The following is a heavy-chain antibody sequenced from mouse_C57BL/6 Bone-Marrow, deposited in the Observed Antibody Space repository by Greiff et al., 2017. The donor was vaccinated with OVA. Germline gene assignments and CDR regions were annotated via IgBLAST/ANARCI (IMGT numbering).Heavy chain of an antibody. CDR1: GYTFTDYN. CDR2: INPNNGGT. D-gene: IGHD1-1*01. Sequence: DVQLQESGPELVKPGASVKMSCKASGYTFTDYNMHWVKQSHGKSLEWIGYINPNNGGTSYNQKFKGKATLTVNKSSSTAYMELRSLTSEDSAVYYCARLVTTVVEDYWGQGTTLTVSS. J-gene: IGHJ2*01. V-gene: IGHV1-22*01. CDR3: ARLVTTVVEDY.